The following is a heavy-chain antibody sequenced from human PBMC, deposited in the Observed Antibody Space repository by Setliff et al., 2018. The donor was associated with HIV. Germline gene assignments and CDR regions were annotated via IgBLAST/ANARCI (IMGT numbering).Heavy chain of an antibody. V-gene: IGHV1-18*01. CDR3: ARGWELNV. D-gene: IGHD1-26*01. CDR1: GYTFTNYD. CDR2: ISAYNGNT. Sequence: ASVKVSCKASGYTFTNYDINWVRQATGQGLEWMGWISAYNGNTNYAQNLQGRVAMTIDTSTSTAYMELRSLRSDDTAVYYCARGWELNVWGQGTRVTVSS. J-gene: IGHJ4*02.